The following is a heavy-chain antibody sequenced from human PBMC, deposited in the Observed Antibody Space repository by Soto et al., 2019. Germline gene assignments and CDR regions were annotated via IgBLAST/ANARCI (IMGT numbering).Heavy chain of an antibody. Sequence: SVKVSCKAPRDTFTSYYINWVRQAPGQGLEWMGVINPHGGSTAYAQKFKGRVTLTRDTSASTVYMEVSSLTSEDTAMYYCARSSGGNFGIIIEGTNWFDPWGQGTLVTVSS. CDR3: ARSSGGNFGIIIEGTNWFDP. V-gene: IGHV1-46*01. CDR2: INPHGGST. D-gene: IGHD1-26*01. CDR1: RDTFTSYY. J-gene: IGHJ5*02.